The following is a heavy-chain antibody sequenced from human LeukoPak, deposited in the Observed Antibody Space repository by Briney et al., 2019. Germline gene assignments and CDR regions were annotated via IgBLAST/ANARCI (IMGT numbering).Heavy chain of an antibody. V-gene: IGHV1-2*04. J-gene: IGHJ4*02. CDR3: ARGLINGHDFDY. Sequence: ASMKVSCKASGYTFTGYFMHWVRQVPGQGPEWMGWIHPISGDTNYAQKFQGWVTLTRDTSISTAYMDLSRLTSDDTAVYYCARGLINGHDFDYWGQGTLVTVSS. CDR1: GYTFTGYF. CDR2: IHPISGDT. D-gene: IGHD1-20*01.